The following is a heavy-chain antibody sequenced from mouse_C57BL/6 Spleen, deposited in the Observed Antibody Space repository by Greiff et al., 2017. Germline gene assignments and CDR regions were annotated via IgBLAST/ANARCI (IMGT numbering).Heavy chain of an antibody. V-gene: IGHV1-69*01. J-gene: IGHJ4*01. CDR1: GYTFTSYW. Sequence: VQLQQPGAELVMPGASVKLSCKASGYTFTSYWMHWVKQRPGQGLEWIGEIDPSDSYTNYNQKFKGKSTLTVDKSSSTAYMQLSSLTSEDSAVYYCARRAYYSNYDYAMDYWGQGPSVTVSS. CDR3: ARRAYYSNYDYAMDY. D-gene: IGHD2-5*01. CDR2: IDPSDSYT.